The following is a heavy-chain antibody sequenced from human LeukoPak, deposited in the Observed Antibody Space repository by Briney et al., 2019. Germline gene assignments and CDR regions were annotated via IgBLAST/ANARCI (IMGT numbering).Heavy chain of an antibody. V-gene: IGHV4-34*01. CDR2: INHSGST. CDR3: ARGSWKRRVRYYFDY. Sequence: SETLSLTCAVYGGSLSGYYWSWIRQPPGKGLEWIGEINHSGSTNYNPSLKSRVTISVDTSKNQFSLKLSSVTAADTAVYYCARGSWKRRVRYYFDYWGQGTLVTVSS. J-gene: IGHJ4*02. CDR1: GGSLSGYY. D-gene: IGHD1-1*01.